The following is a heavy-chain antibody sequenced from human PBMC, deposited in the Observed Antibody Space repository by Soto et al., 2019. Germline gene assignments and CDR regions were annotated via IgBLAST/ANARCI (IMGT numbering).Heavy chain of an antibody. CDR2: INISNGNT. Sequence: GASVKVSCKASGYTFKSYQIYWVRQAPGQRLECMGWINISNGNTEYSQNFQGRVTMTRDTSASTAYMELSSLRSEDTAVYYCARDTDLTLVTTLDYWGHGTQVTVSP. J-gene: IGHJ4*01. CDR1: GYTFKSYQ. CDR3: ARDTDLTLVTTLDY. D-gene: IGHD4-17*01. V-gene: IGHV1-3*04.